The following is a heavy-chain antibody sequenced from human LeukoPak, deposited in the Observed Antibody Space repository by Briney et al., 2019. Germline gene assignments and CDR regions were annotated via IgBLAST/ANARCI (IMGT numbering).Heavy chain of an antibody. V-gene: IGHV4-59*01. CDR3: ASINYYYYYMDV. CDR1: GGSISSYY. Sequence: SETLSLTCTVSGGSISSYYWSWIRQPPGKGLEWIGYIYHSGSTNYNPSLKSRVTISVDTSKNQFSLKLSSVTAADTAVYYCASINYYYYYMDVWGKGTTVTVSS. J-gene: IGHJ6*03. CDR2: IYHSGST.